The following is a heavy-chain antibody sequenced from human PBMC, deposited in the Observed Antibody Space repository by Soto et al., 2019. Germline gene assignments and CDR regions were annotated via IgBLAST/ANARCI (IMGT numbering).Heavy chain of an antibody. CDR1: GYSFSNFY. J-gene: IGHJ6*02. CDR3: ARGAVVVPNGLIAGMDV. CDR2: IDPSSGTT. V-gene: IGHV1-46*01. D-gene: IGHD2-15*01. Sequence: ASVKVSCKPSGYSFSNFYVHWVRQAPGQGLEWMGIIDPSSGTTSYTQKFQERVTMTRDTSMSTVYMELSRLRSEDTAVYYCARGAVVVPNGLIAGMDVWGLGTTVTVS.